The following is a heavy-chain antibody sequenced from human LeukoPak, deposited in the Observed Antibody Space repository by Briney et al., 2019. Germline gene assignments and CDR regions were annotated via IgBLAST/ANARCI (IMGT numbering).Heavy chain of an antibody. CDR3: ARATENGDSDY. CDR1: GGSISRADYY. J-gene: IGHJ4*02. D-gene: IGHD4-17*01. V-gene: IGHV4-30-4*01. CDR2: IYYSGST. Sequence: SETLSLTCTVSGGSISRADYYWSWIRQPPGKGLEWIGYIYYSGSTYYNPSLKSRVTISVDTSKNQFSLKLSSVTAADTAVYYCARATENGDSDYWGQGTLVTVSS.